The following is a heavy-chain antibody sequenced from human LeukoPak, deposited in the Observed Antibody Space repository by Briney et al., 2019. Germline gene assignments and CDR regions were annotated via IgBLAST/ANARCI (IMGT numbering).Heavy chain of an antibody. Sequence: PGGSLRLSCAASGFTFSSYGMHWVRQAPGKGLEWVAFIRYDGSNKYYADSVKGRFTISRDNSKNTLYLQMNSLRAEDTAVYYCARLDGNTVTKYYYYMDVWGKGTTVTISS. CDR3: ARLDGNTVTKYYYYMDV. D-gene: IGHD4-17*01. V-gene: IGHV3-30*02. J-gene: IGHJ6*03. CDR1: GFTFSSYG. CDR2: IRYDGSNK.